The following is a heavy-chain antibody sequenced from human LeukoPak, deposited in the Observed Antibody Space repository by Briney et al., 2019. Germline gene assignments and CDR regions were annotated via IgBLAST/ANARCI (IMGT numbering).Heavy chain of an antibody. CDR2: IDPSDSYT. CDR3: ARRYGHSAVSSLQWYFDL. D-gene: IGHD1-1*01. Sequence: GESLKISCKGSGYSFTNYYISWVRQMPEKGLEWMGRIDPSDSYTNYSPSFQGHVTISADKSISTAYLQWSSLKASDTAMYYCARRYGHSAVSSLQWYFDLWGRGTLVTVSS. J-gene: IGHJ2*01. V-gene: IGHV5-10-1*01. CDR1: GYSFTNYY.